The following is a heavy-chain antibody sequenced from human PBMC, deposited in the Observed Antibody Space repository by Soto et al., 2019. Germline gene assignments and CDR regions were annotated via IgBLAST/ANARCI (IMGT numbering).Heavy chain of an antibody. D-gene: IGHD2-15*01. J-gene: IGHJ5*02. CDR3: ARYCSGGSCYHNWFDP. Sequence: QVQLQESGPGLVKPSQTLSLTCTVSGGSISSCDYYWSWIRQPPGKGLELIGYIYYSGSTYYNPSLKSRVTISVCSSKNKFSLKLSSVTAADTAVYYCARYCSGGSCYHNWFDPWGKGTLVTVSS. CDR2: IYYSGST. CDR1: GGSISSCDYY. V-gene: IGHV4-30-4*01.